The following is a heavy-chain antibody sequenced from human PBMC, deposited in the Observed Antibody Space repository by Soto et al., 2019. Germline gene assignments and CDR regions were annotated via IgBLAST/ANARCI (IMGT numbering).Heavy chain of an antibody. J-gene: IGHJ4*02. CDR1: GGSISSGDYY. CDR3: ASWVVRGVVTNYFDY. D-gene: IGHD3-10*01. Sequence: PSETLSLTCTVSGGSISSGDYYWSWIRQPPGKGLEWIGYIYYSGNTFYNPSLKSRVTVSVDTSKNQFSLKLSSVTAADTAVYSCASWVVRGVVTNYFDYWGQGTLVTVSS. CDR2: IYYSGNT. V-gene: IGHV4-30-4*01.